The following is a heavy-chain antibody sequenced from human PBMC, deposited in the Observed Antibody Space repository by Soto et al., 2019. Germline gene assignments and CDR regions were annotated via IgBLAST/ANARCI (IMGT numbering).Heavy chain of an antibody. J-gene: IGHJ6*03. CDR2: INSDGTRT. V-gene: IGHV3-74*01. Sequence: GGSLRLSCAASGFTFSNYWMHWVRQAPGKGLVWVSRINSDGTRTNYADSVKGRFTISRDNAENTLYLQMNSLTAEDTAVYYCARVAVGYYYMDVWGKGTTVTVSS. CDR3: ARVAVGYYYMDV. CDR1: GFTFSNYW.